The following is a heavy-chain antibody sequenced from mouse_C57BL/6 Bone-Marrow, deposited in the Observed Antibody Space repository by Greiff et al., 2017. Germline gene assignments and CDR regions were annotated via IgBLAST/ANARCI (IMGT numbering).Heavy chain of an antibody. V-gene: IGHV1-69*01. Sequence: QVQLQQPGAELVMPGASVKLSCKASGYTFTSYWMHWVKQRPGQGLEWIGEIDPSDSYTNYNQKFKGKSTLTVDKSSSTAYMQLSSLTSEDSAVYYCARDGYRAWFAYWGQGTLVTVSA. D-gene: IGHD2-3*01. CDR3: ARDGYRAWFAY. J-gene: IGHJ3*01. CDR2: IDPSDSYT. CDR1: GYTFTSYW.